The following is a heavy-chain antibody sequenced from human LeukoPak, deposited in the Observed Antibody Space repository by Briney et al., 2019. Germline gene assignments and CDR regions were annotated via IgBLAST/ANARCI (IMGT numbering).Heavy chain of an antibody. V-gene: IGHV3-23*01. Sequence: GGSLRLSCAASGFTFSSYAMSWVRQAPGRGLEWVSAISGSGGSTYYADSVKGRFTISRDNSKNTLYLQMNSLRAEDTDVYYCAKDDGEYYFDYWGQGTLVTVSS. CDR3: AKDDGEYYFDY. CDR1: GFTFSSYA. J-gene: IGHJ4*02. CDR2: ISGSGGST. D-gene: IGHD7-27*01.